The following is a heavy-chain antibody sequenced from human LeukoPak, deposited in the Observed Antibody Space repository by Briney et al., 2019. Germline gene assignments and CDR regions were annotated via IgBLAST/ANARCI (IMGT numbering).Heavy chain of an antibody. V-gene: IGHV3-7*01. CDR2: INGDGSIE. J-gene: IGHJ4*02. Sequence: GGSLRLSCAASVFTFSSYWMTWVRQAPGKGLKWVSNINGDGSIENYVHAVRGRFSIFRDNAKDALYLQMNSLRVDDTAIYYCARDPIVGDTGGGDYWGQGTLVTVSS. D-gene: IGHD1-26*01. CDR3: ARDPIVGDTGGGDY. CDR1: VFTFSSYW.